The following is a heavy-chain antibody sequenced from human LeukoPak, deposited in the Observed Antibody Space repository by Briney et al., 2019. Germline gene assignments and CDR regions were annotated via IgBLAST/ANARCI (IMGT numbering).Heavy chain of an antibody. CDR2: ISGSGGST. D-gene: IGHD5-18*01. CDR1: GFTFSSYG. J-gene: IGHJ6*03. CDR3: AKDLSGQPKYYYYMDV. V-gene: IGHV3-23*01. Sequence: PGGSLRLSCAASGFTFSSYGMHWVRQAPGKGLEWVSAISGSGGSTYYADSVKGRFTISRDNSKNTLYLQMNSLRAEDTAVYYCAKDLSGQPKYYYYMDVWGKGTTVTVSS.